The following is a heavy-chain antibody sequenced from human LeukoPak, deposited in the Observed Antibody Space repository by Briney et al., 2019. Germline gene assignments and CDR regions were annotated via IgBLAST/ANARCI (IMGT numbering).Heavy chain of an antibody. CDR3: AKVVDNLDY. J-gene: IGHJ4*02. CDR1: GFIFSSYG. Sequence: GGSLRLSCAASGFIFSSYGMHWVRKAPGKGLEWVAFIRYDGSDKYYADSVKGRFTISRDNSKNTLYLQMNSLRVEDTAVYYCAKVVDNLDYWGQGTLVTVSS. D-gene: IGHD2-15*01. CDR2: IRYDGSDK. V-gene: IGHV3-30*02.